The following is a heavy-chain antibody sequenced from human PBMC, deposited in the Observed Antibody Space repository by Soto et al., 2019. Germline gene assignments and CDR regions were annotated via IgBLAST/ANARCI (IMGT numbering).Heavy chain of an antibody. V-gene: IGHV3-21*01. CDR3: ARDYYDSSGYYADDY. CDR1: GFTFSSYS. D-gene: IGHD3-22*01. CDR2: ISSSSSYI. J-gene: IGHJ4*02. Sequence: GGSLRLSCAASGFTFSSYSMNWVRQAPGKGLEWVSSISSSSSYIYYADSVKGRFTISRDNAKNSLYLQMNSLRAEDTAVYYCARDYYDSSGYYADDYWGQGTLVTVSS.